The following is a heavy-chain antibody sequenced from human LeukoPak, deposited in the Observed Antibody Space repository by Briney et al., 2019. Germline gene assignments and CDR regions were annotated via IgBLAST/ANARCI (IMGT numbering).Heavy chain of an antibody. J-gene: IGHJ4*02. D-gene: IGHD3-22*01. CDR1: GGSISSYY. Sequence: SETLSLTCTVSGGSISSYYWSWLRQPPGKGLEWIGYIYYSGSTNYNPSLKSRVTISVDTSKNQFSLKLSSVAAADTAVYYCARDAYYYDSSGYSRFDYWGQGTLVTVSS. CDR2: IYYSGST. CDR3: ARDAYYYDSSGYSRFDY. V-gene: IGHV4-59*12.